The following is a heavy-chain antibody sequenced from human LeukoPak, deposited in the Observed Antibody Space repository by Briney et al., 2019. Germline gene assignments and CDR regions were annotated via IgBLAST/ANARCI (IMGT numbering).Heavy chain of an antibody. V-gene: IGHV3-30*02. D-gene: IGHD2-2*01. CDR2: IRYDGSNK. Sequence: GGSLRLSCAASGFTFSSYGMHWVRQAPGKGLEWVAFIRYDGSNKYYADSVKGRFTISRDNSKNTLYLQMNSLRAEDTAVYYCAKDEVVVVPAAGYFQHWGQGTLVTVSS. CDR1: GFTFSSYG. CDR3: AKDEVVVVPAAGYFQH. J-gene: IGHJ1*01.